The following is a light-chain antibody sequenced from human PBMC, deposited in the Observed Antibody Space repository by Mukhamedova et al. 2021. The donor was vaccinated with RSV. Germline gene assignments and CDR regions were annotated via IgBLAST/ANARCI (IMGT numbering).Light chain of an antibody. CDR3: QQSFSYPHT. V-gene: IGKV1-39*01. J-gene: IGKJ4*01. Sequence: WYQRRVHGKVPKLLIYVADSLQSGVPSRFGGSGSGTEFTLTISNLQPKDFATYYCQQSFSYPHTFGGGTKVEIK. CDR2: VAD.